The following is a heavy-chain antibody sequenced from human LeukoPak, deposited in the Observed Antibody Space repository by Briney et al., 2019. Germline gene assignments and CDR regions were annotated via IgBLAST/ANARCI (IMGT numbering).Heavy chain of an antibody. CDR3: ARLKDDVTKFDY. CDR1: GFSFSRYW. CDR2: INQDISRI. J-gene: IGHJ4*02. Sequence: GGSLRLSCAGSGFSFSRYWMAWVRQAPGKGLEWVSSINQDISRIHYVDSVKGRFTISRDNAKNSLFLQMNSLRVEDTAVYFCARLKDDVTKFDYWGQGTLVTVSS. D-gene: IGHD2-8*01. V-gene: IGHV3-7*01.